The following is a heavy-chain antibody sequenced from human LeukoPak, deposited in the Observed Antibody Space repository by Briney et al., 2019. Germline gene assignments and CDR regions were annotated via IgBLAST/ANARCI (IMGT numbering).Heavy chain of an antibody. J-gene: IGHJ3*02. V-gene: IGHV1-69*05. D-gene: IGHD2-2*01. CDR1: GGTFSSYA. CDR2: IIPIFGTA. CDR3: ARAVVPAAGDAFDI. Sequence: SVKVSCKASGGTFSSYAISWVRQAPGQGLEWMGGIIPIFGTANYAQKFQGRVTITTDESTSTACMELSSLRSEDTAVYYCARAVVPAAGDAFDIWGQGTMVTVSS.